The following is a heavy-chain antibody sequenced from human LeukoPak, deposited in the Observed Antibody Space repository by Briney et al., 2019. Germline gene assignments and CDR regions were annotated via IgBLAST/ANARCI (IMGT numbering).Heavy chain of an antibody. Sequence: GGSLRLSCTASGFTFGDYAMSWFRQAPGKGLEWVGFIRSKAYGGTTEYAASVKGRFTISRDDSKSIAYLQMNSLKTEDTAVYYCARRAGAYSHPYDYWGQGTLVTVS. V-gene: IGHV3-49*03. J-gene: IGHJ4*02. CDR3: ARRAGAYSHPYDY. CDR2: IRSKAYGGTT. D-gene: IGHD4/OR15-4a*01. CDR1: GFTFGDYA.